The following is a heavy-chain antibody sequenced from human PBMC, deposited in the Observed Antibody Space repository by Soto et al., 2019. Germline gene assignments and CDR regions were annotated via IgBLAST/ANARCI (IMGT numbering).Heavy chain of an antibody. Sequence: QVQLQESGPGLVKPSQTLSLTCTVSGGSISSGGYYWSWIRQHPGKGLEWIGYIYYRGSTYYNPSLKGRVTISVDTSKNQFSLKLSSVTAADTAVYYCAASCVACGGFNYYGMDVWGQGTTVTVSS. J-gene: IGHJ6*02. CDR3: AASCVACGGFNYYGMDV. CDR1: GGSISSGGYY. CDR2: IYYRGST. D-gene: IGHD5-12*01. V-gene: IGHV4-31*03.